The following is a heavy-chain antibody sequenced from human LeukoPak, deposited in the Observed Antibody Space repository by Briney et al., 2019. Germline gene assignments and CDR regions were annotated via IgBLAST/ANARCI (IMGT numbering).Heavy chain of an antibody. J-gene: IGHJ6*03. D-gene: IGHD6-13*01. CDR2: IYTSGST. CDR3: ARTYSSSWYGYYYYYMDV. Sequence: PSETLSLTCGVSGGSISSGTYYWSWIRQPAGKGLEWIGRIYTSGSTKYNPSLKSRVTISVDSSKNQFSLRLSSVTAADTAVYYCARTYSSSWYGYYYYYMDVWGKGTTVTVSS. CDR1: GGSISSGTYY. V-gene: IGHV4-61*02.